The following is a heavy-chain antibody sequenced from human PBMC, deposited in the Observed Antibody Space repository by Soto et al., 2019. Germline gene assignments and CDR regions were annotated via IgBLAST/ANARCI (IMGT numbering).Heavy chain of an antibody. CDR3: ARDKITGLFDY. CDR1: GGSISSYY. D-gene: IGHD2-8*02. J-gene: IGHJ4*02. CDR2: IYYSGST. Sequence: SETLSLTCTVSGGSISSYYWSWIRQPPGKGLEWIGYIYYSGSTNYNPSLKSRATISVDTSKNQFSLKLTSVTAADTAVYYCARDKITGLFDYWGQGTLVTGSS. V-gene: IGHV4-59*12.